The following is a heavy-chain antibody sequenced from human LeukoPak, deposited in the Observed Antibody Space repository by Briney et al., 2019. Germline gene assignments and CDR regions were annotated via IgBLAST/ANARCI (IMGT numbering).Heavy chain of an antibody. CDR2: ISSSGSTI. CDR1: GSTFRSYE. D-gene: IGHD2-15*01. J-gene: IGHJ6*02. V-gene: IGHV3-48*03. Sequence: GGSLRLSCAASGSTFRSYEINWVRQAPGKGLEWVSYISSSGSTIYYADSVKGRFTISRDNAKNSLYLQMNSLRAEDTAVYYCARDHPLLGYCSGGSCYSYYYYGMDVWGQGTTVTVSS. CDR3: ARDHPLLGYCSGGSCYSYYYYGMDV.